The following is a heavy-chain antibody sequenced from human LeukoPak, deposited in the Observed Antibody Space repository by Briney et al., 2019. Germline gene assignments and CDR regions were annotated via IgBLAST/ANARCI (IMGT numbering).Heavy chain of an antibody. J-gene: IGHJ4*02. CDR3: ARENYFDY. CDR2: IHYSGST. Sequence: SETLSLTCTVSGGSISSFYWGWIRQLPGKGLERIGFIHYSGSTNYNPSLKSRVTISVDTSKNQFSLNLESVTAADTAVYYCARENYFDYWGQGTVVTVSS. CDR1: GGSISSFY. V-gene: IGHV4-59*01.